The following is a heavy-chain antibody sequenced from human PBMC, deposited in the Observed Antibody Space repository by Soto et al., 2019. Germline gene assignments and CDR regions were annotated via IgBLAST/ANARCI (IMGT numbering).Heavy chain of an antibody. V-gene: IGHV3-30*18. CDR2: ISYDGSNK. CDR3: ANVGVAVAGTWGGY. CDR1: GFTFSSYG. Sequence: GGSLRLSCAASGFTFSSYGMHWVRQAPGKGLEWVAVISYDGSNKYYADSVKGRFTISRDNSKNTLYLQMNSLRAEDTAVYYCANVGVAVAGTWGGYWGQGTLVTVS. D-gene: IGHD6-19*01. J-gene: IGHJ4*02.